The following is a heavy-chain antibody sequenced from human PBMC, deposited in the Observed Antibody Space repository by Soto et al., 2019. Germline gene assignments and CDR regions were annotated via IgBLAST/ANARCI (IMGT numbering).Heavy chain of an antibody. CDR2: VNPNSGNT. V-gene: IGHV1-8*01. Sequence: ASVKVSCKASGYTFTNYDINWVRRATVQGLEWMGWVNPNSGNTGNAQKFQGRLTMTGNTAISTAYMEWSSLTSEDTAVYYCVRGKDYYYGMDVWGQGTTVTVSS. CDR1: GYTFTNYD. J-gene: IGHJ6*02. CDR3: VRGKDYYYGMDV.